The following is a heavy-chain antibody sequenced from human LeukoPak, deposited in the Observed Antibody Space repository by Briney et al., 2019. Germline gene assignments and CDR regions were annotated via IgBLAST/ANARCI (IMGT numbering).Heavy chain of an antibody. CDR1: GFTFSNYA. CDR3: VIWGDYDVLTGYYVPDY. Sequence: GASLRLSCVASGFTFSNYAMSWVRQAPGKGLEWVSAITVSGTNRYYADSLKGRFTTTRDNSKNTVFLQMTSLRHEDTAIYYCVIWGDYDVLTGYYVPDYWGQGTLVTVAS. D-gene: IGHD3-9*01. J-gene: IGHJ4*02. CDR2: ITVSGTNR. V-gene: IGHV3-23*01.